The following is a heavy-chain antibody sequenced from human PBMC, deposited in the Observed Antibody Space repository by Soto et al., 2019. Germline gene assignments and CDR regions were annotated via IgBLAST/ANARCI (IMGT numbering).Heavy chain of an antibody. CDR1: GGSISSSSYY. J-gene: IGHJ6*02. CDR2: IYYSGST. D-gene: IGHD3-10*01. CDR3: ARKATVRGVIGYYYYGMDV. V-gene: IGHV4-39*01. Sequence: ETLSLTCTVAGGSISSSSYYWGWIRQPPGKGLEWIGRIYYSGSTYYNPSLKSRVTISVDTSKNQFSLKLSSVTAADPAVYYCARKATVRGVIGYYYYGMDVWGQGTTVTVSS.